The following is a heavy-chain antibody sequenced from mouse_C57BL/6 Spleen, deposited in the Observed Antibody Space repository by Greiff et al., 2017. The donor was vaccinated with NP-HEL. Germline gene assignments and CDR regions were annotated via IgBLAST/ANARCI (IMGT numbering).Heavy chain of an antibody. V-gene: IGHV2-3*01. D-gene: IGHD3-2*02. CDR3: AKPEDSSGYCAMDY. CDR2: IWGDGST. Sequence: VKLMESGPGLVAPSQSLSITCTVSGFSLTSYGVSWVRQPPGKGLEWLGVIWGDGSTNYHSALISRLSISKDNSKSQVFLKLNSLQTDDTATYYCAKPEDSSGYCAMDYWGQGTSVTVSS. CDR1: GFSLTSYG. J-gene: IGHJ4*01.